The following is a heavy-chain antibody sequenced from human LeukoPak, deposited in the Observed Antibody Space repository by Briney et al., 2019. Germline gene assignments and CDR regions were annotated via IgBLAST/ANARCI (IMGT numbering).Heavy chain of an antibody. CDR1: GFTFSSYE. CDR3: ARGLPDYFGSGSYYRLNY. J-gene: IGHJ4*02. D-gene: IGHD3-10*01. Sequence: GGSLRLSCAASGFTFSSYEMNWVRQAPGKGLEWVSSITSSSSNIHYADSVKGRFTISRDNAKNSLYLQMNSLRAEDTAVYFCARGLPDYFGSGSYYRLNYWGQGTLVSVSS. V-gene: IGHV3-48*03. CDR2: ITSSSSNI.